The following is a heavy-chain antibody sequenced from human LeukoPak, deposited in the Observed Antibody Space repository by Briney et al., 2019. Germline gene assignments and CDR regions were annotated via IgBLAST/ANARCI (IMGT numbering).Heavy chain of an antibody. V-gene: IGHV3-33*06. CDR3: AKDARRTVTRYYMDV. Sequence: GGSLRLSCAASGFTFSSYGTHWVRQAPGKGLEWVAVIWYDGSNKYYADSVKGRFTISRDNSKNTLYLQMNSLRAEDTAVYYCAKDARRTVTRYYMDVWGKGTTVTVSS. D-gene: IGHD4-11*01. CDR2: IWYDGSNK. J-gene: IGHJ6*03. CDR1: GFTFSSYG.